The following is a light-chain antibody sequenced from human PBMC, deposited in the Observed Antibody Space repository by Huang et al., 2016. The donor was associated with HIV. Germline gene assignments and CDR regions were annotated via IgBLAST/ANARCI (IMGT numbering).Light chain of an antibody. CDR3: QQYNNWPIT. CDR2: GAS. CDR1: QSVSSN. Sequence: EIVMTQSPATLSVSPGERATLSCRASQSVSSNLAWYQQKPGQAPRLRIYGASTRATGITARFSGSGSGTEFTLTISSLQSEDFAVYYCQQYNNWPITFGQGTRLEIK. J-gene: IGKJ5*01. V-gene: IGKV3-15*01.